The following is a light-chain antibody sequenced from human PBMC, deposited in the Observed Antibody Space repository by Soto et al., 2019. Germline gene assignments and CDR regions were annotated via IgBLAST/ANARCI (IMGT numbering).Light chain of an antibody. V-gene: IGKV1-5*01. CDR2: DAS. CDR3: QQYNSYSWT. CDR1: QSISSW. Sequence: DLQMTQFPSTLSASVGDRVTITCRASQSISSWLAWYQQKQGKAPKLLIYDASSLESGVPSRFSGSVSGTELTITVSSLQPDDVETYDGQQYNSYSWTFGQGTKVDIK. J-gene: IGKJ1*01.